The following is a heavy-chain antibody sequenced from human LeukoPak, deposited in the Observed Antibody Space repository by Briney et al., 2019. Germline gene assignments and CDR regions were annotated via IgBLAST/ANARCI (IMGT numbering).Heavy chain of an antibody. CDR3: ARDTSMVWGVIIKPPGGMDV. V-gene: IGHV4-34*01. CDR2: INHSGST. CDR1: GGSFSGYY. D-gene: IGHD3-10*01. J-gene: IGHJ6*04. Sequence: PSETLSLTCAVYGGSFSGYYWSWIRQPPGKGLEWIGEINHSGSTNYNPSLKSRVTISVDTSKNQFSLKLSSVTAADTAVYYCARDTSMVWGVIIKPPGGMDVWGKGTTVTVSS.